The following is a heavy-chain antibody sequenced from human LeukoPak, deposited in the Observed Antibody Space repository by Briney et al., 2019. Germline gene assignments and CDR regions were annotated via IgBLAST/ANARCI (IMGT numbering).Heavy chain of an antibody. D-gene: IGHD2-2*01. Sequence: SGPTLVKPTQTLTLTCTFSEFSLTTNGVGVGWIRQPPGKALEWLAVIYWNDDKRYRPSLKSRLTITKDTSKNQVVLTMTNMDPVDTATYYCARSFRGVDCGRYSTTTNCLNWFDPWGQGILVTVSS. CDR2: IYWNDDK. V-gene: IGHV2-5*01. J-gene: IGHJ5*02. CDR1: EFSLTTNGVG. CDR3: ARSFRGVDCGRYSTTTNCLNWFDP.